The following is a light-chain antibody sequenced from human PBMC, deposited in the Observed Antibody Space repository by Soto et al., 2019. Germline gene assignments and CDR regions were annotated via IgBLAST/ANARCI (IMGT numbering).Light chain of an antibody. Sequence: DVQMTLSPSSLSASVGYRVTITCRASQGIRNDLGWYQQKQGKAPKRKIYIASNLQSGVPSRFSSSGSGTEFSLTISSLQTEDSATYYCLQHNSYPPTFGQGTKVDIK. J-gene: IGKJ1*01. V-gene: IGKV1-17*01. CDR3: LQHNSYPPT. CDR1: QGIRND. CDR2: IAS.